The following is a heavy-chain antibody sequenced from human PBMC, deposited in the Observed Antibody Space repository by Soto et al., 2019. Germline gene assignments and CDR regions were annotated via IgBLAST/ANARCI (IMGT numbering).Heavy chain of an antibody. CDR2: TSNDGNKK. CDR1: GFSFSNYG. D-gene: IGHD6-19*01. CDR3: AKDPGVGGSGSPGNCFDP. J-gene: IGHJ5*02. Sequence: GGSLRLSCAASGFSFSNYGMHWVRQAPGKGLEWVALTSNDGNKKVYGESVKGRFTVSRDNSKNTLYLEINSLRGEDTAVYYCAKDPGVGGSGSPGNCFDPWGLGT. V-gene: IGHV3-30*18.